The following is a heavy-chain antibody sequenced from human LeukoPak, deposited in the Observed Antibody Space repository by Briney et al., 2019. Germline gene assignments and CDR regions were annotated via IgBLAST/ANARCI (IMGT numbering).Heavy chain of an antibody. V-gene: IGHV4-4*07. CDR3: ARVYYYDSSGYYWFDP. CDR2: MSASGST. CDR1: GGSISSYY. J-gene: IGHJ5*02. Sequence: KPSETLSLTCTVSGGSISSYYWSWIRQPAGRGLEWIGRMSASGSTNYSPSLKSRVTMPVDTSKNQFSLRLNSVTAADTAVYYCARVYYYDSSGYYWFDPWGQGTLVTVSS. D-gene: IGHD3-22*01.